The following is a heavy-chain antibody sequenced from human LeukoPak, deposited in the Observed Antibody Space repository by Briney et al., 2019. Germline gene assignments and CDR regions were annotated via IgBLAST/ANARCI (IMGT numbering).Heavy chain of an antibody. CDR3: ARDSYSNYIHYYYYIDV. CDR2: ISSSSSYI. CDR1: GFTFSSYS. D-gene: IGHD4-11*01. Sequence: GGSLRLSCAASGFTFSSYSMNWVRQAPGKGLEWVSSISSSSSYIYYADSVKGRFTISRDNAKNSLYLQMNSLRAEDTAVYYCARDSYSNYIHYYYYIDVWGKGTTVTVSS. J-gene: IGHJ6*03. V-gene: IGHV3-21*01.